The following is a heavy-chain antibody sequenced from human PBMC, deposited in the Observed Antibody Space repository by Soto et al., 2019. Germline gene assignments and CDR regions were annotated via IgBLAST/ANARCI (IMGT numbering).Heavy chain of an antibody. V-gene: IGHV3-48*03. D-gene: IGHD3-10*01. CDR2: IDGGGTTK. Sequence: EVQLLECGGGLVQPGGSRRLSCGVSGFTFNDFEMNWVRQAPGKGVEWLAYIDGGGTTKKYADSVRRGLTVSSDNPNNALFLKMSRLSAADAAIYYAAEGFGRFNYWGQGTLVSVSS. CDR3: AEGFGRFNY. CDR1: GFTFNDFE. J-gene: IGHJ4*01.